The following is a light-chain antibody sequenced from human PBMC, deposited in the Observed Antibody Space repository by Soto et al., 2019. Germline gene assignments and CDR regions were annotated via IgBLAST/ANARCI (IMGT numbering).Light chain of an antibody. V-gene: IGLV2-8*01. Sequence: QSALTQPPSASGSPGQSVTISCTGSSSDIGGYNYVSWYQQHPGKAPKLMIYKVSERPSGVPDRFSGYKSGNTASLTVSGLQAEDEADYFCSSYAGSDNYVFGTGTKLTVL. CDR1: SSDIGGYNY. J-gene: IGLJ1*01. CDR2: KVS. CDR3: SSYAGSDNYV.